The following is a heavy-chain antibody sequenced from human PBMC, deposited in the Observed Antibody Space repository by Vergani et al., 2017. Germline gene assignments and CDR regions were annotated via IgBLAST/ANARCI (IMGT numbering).Heavy chain of an antibody. CDR1: GYTFTGYY. V-gene: IGHV1-2*02. D-gene: IGHD4-17*01. CDR3: ARGVRDYGDQYEYFQH. J-gene: IGHJ1*01. Sequence: QVQLVQSGAEVKKPGASVKVSCKASGYTFTGYYMHWVRQAPGQGLEWMGWINPNSGGTNYAQKFQGRVTMTRDTSISTAYMELSSLRSEDTAVYYCARGVRDYGDQYEYFQHWGQGTLVTVSS. CDR2: INPNSGGT.